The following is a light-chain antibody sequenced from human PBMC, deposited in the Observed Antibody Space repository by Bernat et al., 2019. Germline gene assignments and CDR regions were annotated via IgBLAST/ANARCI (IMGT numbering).Light chain of an antibody. J-gene: IGKJ4*01. CDR3: HQTESFPLT. V-gene: IGKV1D-12*01. Sequence: DIQMTQSPSSVSASVGDRVTITCRASQDISSWLAWYQQKPGRAPQLLVYGASRLQSGVPSRFSGSGSGTDFTLTISSVQAEDFATYYCHQTESFPLTAGGGTKVEIK. CDR1: QDISSW. CDR2: GAS.